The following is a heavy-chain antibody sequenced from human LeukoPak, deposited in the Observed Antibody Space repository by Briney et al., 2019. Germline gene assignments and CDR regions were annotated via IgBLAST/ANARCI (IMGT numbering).Heavy chain of an antibody. CDR2: ISYDGSNK. Sequence: GRSLRLPCAASRFTFSSYDMQWVRQAPGKGLEGVEVISYDGSNKYYADSVKGRFTISRDNSKNTLYLQMNSLRAEDTAVYYCARAGYCSSTSCRFYYYYYYGMDVWGKGTTVTVSS. CDR3: ARAGYCSSTSCRFYYYYYYGMDV. CDR1: RFTFSSYD. J-gene: IGHJ6*04. D-gene: IGHD2-2*01. V-gene: IGHV3-30*04.